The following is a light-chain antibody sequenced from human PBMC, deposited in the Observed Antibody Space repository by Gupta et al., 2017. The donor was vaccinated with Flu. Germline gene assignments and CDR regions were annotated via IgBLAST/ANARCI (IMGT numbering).Light chain of an antibody. Sequence: KVRITCQGDSLRSDDETWYQHKPGQAPKRVICCKNNRHSGSPERVAGSGSGNTASVTITGXQXEEEADXYCNYRDRSGNHKRVLFGGGTKLTVL. CDR2: CKN. J-gene: IGLJ2*01. CDR3: NYRDRSGNHKRVL. V-gene: IGLV3-19*01. CDR1: SLRSDD.